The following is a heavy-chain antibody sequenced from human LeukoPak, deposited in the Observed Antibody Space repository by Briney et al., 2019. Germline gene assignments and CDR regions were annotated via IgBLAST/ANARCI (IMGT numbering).Heavy chain of an antibody. J-gene: IGHJ3*01. V-gene: IGHV3-23*01. CDR2: VIITGVST. D-gene: IGHD4-17*01. CDR1: GFTFSNYA. Sequence: GGSLRLSCAASGFTFSNYAMSWVHQAPGRGLEWVSTVIITGVSTYYADSLKGQFTSCRDNSKNTLYLQMNSLRAEDRAVYYCARNMTSVTTGGDAFDLWGQGTMVTVSS. CDR3: ARNMTSVTTGGDAFDL.